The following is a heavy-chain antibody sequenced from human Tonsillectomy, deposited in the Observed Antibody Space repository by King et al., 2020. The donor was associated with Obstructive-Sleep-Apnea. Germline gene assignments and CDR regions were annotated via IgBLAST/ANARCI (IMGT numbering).Heavy chain of an antibody. J-gene: IGHJ6*02. V-gene: IGHV1-69*06. D-gene: IGHD3-9*01. CDR2: IIPMSGTA. CDR3: ARDLTGMDV. Sequence: VQLVESGAEVKKPGSSVTFSCKASGGTVTTDTISWVRQAPGQGLEWMGGIIPMSGTAHYAQKCQGRVTITADTSTNTVFMELNSLRSEDTAVYYCARDLTGMDVWGQGTSVAVSS. CDR1: GGTVTTDT.